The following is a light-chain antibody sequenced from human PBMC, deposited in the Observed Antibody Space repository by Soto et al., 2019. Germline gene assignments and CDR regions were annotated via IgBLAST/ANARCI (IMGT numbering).Light chain of an antibody. CDR1: SSNIGAGYD. CDR3: QSYDSSLSVV. Sequence: QSVLTQPPSVSGAPGQRVTISGTGSSSNIGAGYDVHWYQQLPETAPKLLIYGNSNRPSGVPDRFSGSKSGTSASLAITGLQAEDEADYYCQSYDSSLSVVFGGGTKLTVL. V-gene: IGLV1-40*01. CDR2: GNS. J-gene: IGLJ2*01.